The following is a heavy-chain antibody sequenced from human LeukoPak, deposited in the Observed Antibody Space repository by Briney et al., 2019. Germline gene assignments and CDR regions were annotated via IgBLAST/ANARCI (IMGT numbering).Heavy chain of an antibody. CDR1: GGSISSYY. D-gene: IGHD6-13*01. V-gene: IGHV4-4*07. J-gene: IGHJ4*02. CDR3: ARDILRSIAAAGSLFGYFDF. Sequence: KPSETLSLTCTVSGGSISSYYWSWIRQPAGKGLEWIGRIYTSGSTNYNPSLKSRVTMSVDTSKDQFSLKLSSVTAADTAVYYCARDILRSIAAAGSLFGYFDFWGQGTLVTVSS. CDR2: IYTSGST.